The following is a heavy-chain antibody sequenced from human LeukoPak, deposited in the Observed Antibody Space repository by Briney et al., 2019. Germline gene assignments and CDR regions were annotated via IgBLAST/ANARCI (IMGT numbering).Heavy chain of an antibody. CDR3: AKDSLYYDFWSGYQGTPDY. V-gene: IGHV3-23*01. D-gene: IGHD3-3*01. Sequence: PGGSLRLSCAASGFTFSSYAMSWVRQAPGKGLEWVSAISGSGGSTYYADSVKGRFTISRDNSKNTLYLQMNSLRAEDTAVYYCAKDSLYYDFWSGYQGTPDYWGQGTLVTDSS. CDR1: GFTFSSYA. J-gene: IGHJ4*02. CDR2: ISGSGGST.